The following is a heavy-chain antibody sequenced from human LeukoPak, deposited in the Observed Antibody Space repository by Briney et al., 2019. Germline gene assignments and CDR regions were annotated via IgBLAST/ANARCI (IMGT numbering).Heavy chain of an antibody. CDR1: GFTFDDYG. J-gene: IGHJ4*02. Sequence: GGSLRLSCAASGFTFDDYGMSWVRQAPGKGLEWVANIKQDGSEKYYVDSVKGRFTISRDNAKNSLYLQMNSLRAEDTAVYYCARDDYGDYGLPYWGQGTLVTVSS. CDR3: ARDDYGDYGLPY. CDR2: IKQDGSEK. V-gene: IGHV3-7*01. D-gene: IGHD4-17*01.